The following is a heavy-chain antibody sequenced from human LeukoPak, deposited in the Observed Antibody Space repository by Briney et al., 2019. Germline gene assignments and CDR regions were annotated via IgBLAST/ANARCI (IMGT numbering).Heavy chain of an antibody. V-gene: IGHV3-30*04. J-gene: IGHJ4*02. D-gene: IGHD3-22*01. CDR2: ISSDGSNK. Sequence: GRSLRLSCAASGFTFSSYPMHWVRQAPGKGLEWVAVISSDGSNKYNADSVKGRFTISRDNSKNTLYLQMNSLRADDTAVYYCARTPQYDRRDYYRHFDYWGQGTLVTVSS. CDR1: GFTFSSYP. CDR3: ARTPQYDRRDYYRHFDY.